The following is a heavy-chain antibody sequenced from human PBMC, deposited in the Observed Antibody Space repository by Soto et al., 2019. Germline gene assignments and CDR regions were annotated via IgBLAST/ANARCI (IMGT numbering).Heavy chain of an antibody. J-gene: IGHJ5*01. CDR3: ARDFGSSGWYANWFDS. CDR2: IWYDGSNK. CDR1: GFTFSSYG. Sequence: QVQLVESGGGVVQPGRSLRLSCAASGFTFSSYGMHWVRQAPGKGLEWVAVIWYDGSNKYYADSVKGRFTISRDNSKNTLYLQMNSLRAEDTAVYYCARDFGSSGWYANWFDSWGQGTLVTVSS. V-gene: IGHV3-33*01. D-gene: IGHD6-19*01.